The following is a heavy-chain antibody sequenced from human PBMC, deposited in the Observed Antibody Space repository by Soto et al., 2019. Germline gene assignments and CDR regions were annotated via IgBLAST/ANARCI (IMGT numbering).Heavy chain of an antibody. CDR1: GGSVSSDF. Sequence: PSETLSLTCTVSGGSVSSDFWSWIRQPPGKGLEWIGYIHDTGSTNYNPSLKSRVTISKDTSKHQFSLKLSSVTAADMAVYYCGRNRGSYVHDFWGQGIMVTVSS. D-gene: IGHD3-16*01. CDR3: GRNRGSYVHDF. V-gene: IGHV4-4*09. CDR2: IHDTGST. J-gene: IGHJ4*02.